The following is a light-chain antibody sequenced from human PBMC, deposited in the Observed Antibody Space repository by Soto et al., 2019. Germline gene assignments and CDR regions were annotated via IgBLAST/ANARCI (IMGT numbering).Light chain of an antibody. CDR2: DAS. Sequence: EIVLTQSPATLSLSPGERATLSCRASQSVSTYLAWYPQKPGQAPRLLIYDASNRATGIPARFSGSGSGTDFTLTISIREPEDFAVYYCQQRSNWRITFGQGTRLEIK. CDR1: QSVSTY. J-gene: IGKJ5*01. V-gene: IGKV3-11*01. CDR3: QQRSNWRIT.